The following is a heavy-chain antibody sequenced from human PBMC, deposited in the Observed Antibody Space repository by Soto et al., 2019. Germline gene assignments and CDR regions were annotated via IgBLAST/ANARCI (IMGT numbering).Heavy chain of an antibody. J-gene: IGHJ4*02. D-gene: IGHD3-10*01. Sequence: SVKVSCKASGGTFRNHVFNWVRQAPGQGLEWMGGIIPIIGTPNYAQKFQGRVTITADASTNTVYLEVSSLRSQDTAVYYCARDLEFRDGNISHLDYWGQGTRVTVSS. CDR3: ARDLEFRDGNISHLDY. CDR2: IIPIIGTP. CDR1: GGTFRNHV. V-gene: IGHV1-69*13.